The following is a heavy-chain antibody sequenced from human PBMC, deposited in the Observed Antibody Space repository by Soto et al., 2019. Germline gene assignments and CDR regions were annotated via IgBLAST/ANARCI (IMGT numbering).Heavy chain of an antibody. V-gene: IGHV3-64*04. CDR3: AKDPYYDFWSGVGGFDY. CDR1: GFTFSSYA. CDR2: ISSNGGST. D-gene: IGHD3-3*01. Sequence: GGSLRLSCSASGFTFSSYAMHWVRQAPGKGLEYVSAISSNGGSTYYADSVKGRFTISRDNSKNTLYLQMNSLRAEDTAVYYCAKDPYYDFWSGVGGFDYWGQGTLVTVSS. J-gene: IGHJ4*02.